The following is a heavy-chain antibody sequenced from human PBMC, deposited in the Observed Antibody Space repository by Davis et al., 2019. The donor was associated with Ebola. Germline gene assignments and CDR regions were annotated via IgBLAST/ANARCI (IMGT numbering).Heavy chain of an antibody. CDR1: GFNFNKYV. Sequence: GESLKISCAASGFNFNKYVMSWVRQAPGKGLEWVSSISTTGGSTYYADSVKGRFTISRGNSKNTLSLQMNSLRAEDTAVYYCARAVAATWSPFDNWGQGTLVTVSS. J-gene: IGHJ4*02. D-gene: IGHD6-19*01. CDR2: ISTTGGST. CDR3: ARAVAATWSPFDN. V-gene: IGHV3-23*01.